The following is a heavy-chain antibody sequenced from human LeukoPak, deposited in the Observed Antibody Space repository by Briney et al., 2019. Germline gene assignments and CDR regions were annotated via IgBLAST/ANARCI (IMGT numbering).Heavy chain of an antibody. J-gene: IGHJ6*02. CDR1: GGSFSGYY. D-gene: IGHD2-2*01. CDR3: ARGHCSSTSCYYYYGMDV. V-gene: IGHV4-34*01. CDR2: INHSGST. Sequence: GSLSLTCAVYGGSFSGYYWSWIRQPPGKGLEWIGEINHSGSTNYNPSLKSRVTISVDTSKNQFSLKLSSVTAADTAVYYCARGHCSSTSCYYYYGMDVWGQGTTVTVSS.